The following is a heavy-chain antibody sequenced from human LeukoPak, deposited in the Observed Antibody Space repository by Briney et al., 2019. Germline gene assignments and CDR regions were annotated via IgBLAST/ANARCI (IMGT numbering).Heavy chain of an antibody. J-gene: IGHJ6*03. V-gene: IGHV1-69*13. CDR2: IIPIFGTA. CDR1: GGTFSIYA. CDR3: ANIVVVPATRGNYYYMDV. Sequence: ASVRVSSVDSGGTFSIYAISWVRQAPGQGLEWMGRIIPIFGTANYAQKFQGRDTMTADESTSTAYMELSSLRSEDTAVYYCANIVVVPATRGNYYYMDVWGKGTMVTVSS. D-gene: IGHD2-2*01.